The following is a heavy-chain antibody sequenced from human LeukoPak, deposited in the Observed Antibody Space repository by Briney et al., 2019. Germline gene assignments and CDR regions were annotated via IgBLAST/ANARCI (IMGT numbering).Heavy chain of an antibody. CDR2: ISGSGGST. CDR1: GFPFSSYS. J-gene: IGHJ4*02. D-gene: IGHD3-22*01. CDR3: AKSTMIVVVISYFDY. Sequence: GGSLRLSCEASGFPFSSYSMSWVRQAPGKGLEWVSAISGSGGSTYYADSVKGRFTISRDNSKNTLYLQMNSLRAEDTAVYYCAKSTMIVVVISYFDYWGQGTLVTVSS. V-gene: IGHV3-23*01.